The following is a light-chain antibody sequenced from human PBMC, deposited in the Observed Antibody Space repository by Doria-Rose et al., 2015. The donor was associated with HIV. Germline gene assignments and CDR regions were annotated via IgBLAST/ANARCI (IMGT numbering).Light chain of an antibody. Sequence: VLTPSPGILSLSPGERVSLACRASQTVSSTYLAWYQHKPGQAPRLLIYDATRRATGIPDRFSGSGSGRDFTLTISRLEPEDCAVYYGQQYSTSPETFGQGTMVQF. CDR3: QQYSTSPET. CDR2: DAT. V-gene: IGKV3-20*01. J-gene: IGKJ1*01. CDR1: QTVSSTY.